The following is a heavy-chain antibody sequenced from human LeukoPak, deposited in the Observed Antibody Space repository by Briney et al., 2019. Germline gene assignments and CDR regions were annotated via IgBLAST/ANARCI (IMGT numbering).Heavy chain of an antibody. CDR3: AKILRYFDWLLEDY. CDR1: GFTFSSSG. D-gene: IGHD3-9*01. V-gene: IGHV3-23*01. CDR2: ISGSGGST. J-gene: IGHJ4*02. Sequence: GGSLRLSCAASGFTFSSSGMSWVRQAPGKGLEWVSGISGSGGSTYYADSVKGRFTISRDNSKNTLYLQMSSLRAEDTAVYYCAKILRYFDWLLEDYWGQGTLVTVSS.